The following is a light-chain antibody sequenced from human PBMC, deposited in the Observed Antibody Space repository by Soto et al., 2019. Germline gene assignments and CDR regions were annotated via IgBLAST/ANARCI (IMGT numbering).Light chain of an antibody. V-gene: IGLV2-11*01. CDR2: SVS. CDR3: CSYAGSYTYV. CDR1: SSDVGGHNY. Sequence: QSVLAQPRSVSGSPGPSVTISCTGTSSDVGGHNYVSSYQQHPGKAPKLMISSVSKRPSGVPDRFSGSKSGNTASLTISGLQAEDEADYYCCSYAGSYTYVFGTGTKVTVL. J-gene: IGLJ1*01.